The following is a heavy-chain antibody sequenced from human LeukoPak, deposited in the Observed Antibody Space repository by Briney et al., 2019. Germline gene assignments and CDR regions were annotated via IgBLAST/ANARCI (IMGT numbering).Heavy chain of an antibody. CDR3: AKGPVASTEGRGTYDY. CDR2: ISWNSGSI. D-gene: IGHD6-19*01. CDR1: GFTFDDYA. V-gene: IGHV3-9*01. Sequence: GGSLRLSCAASGFTFDDYAMHWVRQAPGKGLEWVSGISWNSGSIGYADSVKGRFTISRDNAKNSLYLQMNSLRAEDTALYYCAKGPVASTEGRGTYDYWGQGTLVTVSS. J-gene: IGHJ4*02.